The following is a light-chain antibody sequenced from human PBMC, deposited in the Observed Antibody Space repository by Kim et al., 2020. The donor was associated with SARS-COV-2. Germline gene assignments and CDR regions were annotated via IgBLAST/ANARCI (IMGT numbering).Light chain of an antibody. CDR1: ISNS. CDR2: GAS. Sequence: ISNSLAWYHQKPGKAPRLLVYGASRLESGVPSRFSGGGSGTDYSLTISSLHPEDIATYYCQQYYGTPRTFGQGTKVDIK. CDR3: QQYYGTPRT. J-gene: IGKJ1*01. V-gene: IGKV1-NL1*01.